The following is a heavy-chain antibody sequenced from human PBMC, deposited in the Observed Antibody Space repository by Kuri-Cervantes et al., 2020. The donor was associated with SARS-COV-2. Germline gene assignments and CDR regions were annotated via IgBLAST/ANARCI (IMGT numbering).Heavy chain of an antibody. CDR1: HFTFSSSA. J-gene: IGHJ6*03. D-gene: IGHD3-16*01. CDR3: ARDMTFDEYGDYFYYYMDV. V-gene: IGHV3-30*04. CDR2: ISYDGTNK. Sequence: GGSLRLPCAASHFTFSSSAFHGGRQAPGQGWEGLAAISYDGTNKYFADSGRGRFTVSRVNSKITLYLEMDGLRPEDTTVYYCARDMTFDEYGDYFYYYMDVWGKGTTVTVSS.